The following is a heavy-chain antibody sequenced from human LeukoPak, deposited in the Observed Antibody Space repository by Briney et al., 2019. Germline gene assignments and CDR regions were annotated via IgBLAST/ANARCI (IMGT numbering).Heavy chain of an antibody. CDR1: GFTLSNYA. Sequence: GGSLRLSCVASGFTLSNYAMSWVRQAPGKGLEWVSSLGISGGYTRYAGPVKGRFTISRDSSKNTLYLQMNSLGAEDTAVYYCARGGGGNSDFLTTYTGASLSFHYWRQGALVTVSS. CDR3: ARGGGGNSDFLTTYTGASLSFHY. V-gene: IGHV3-23*01. CDR2: LGISGGYT. J-gene: IGHJ4*02. D-gene: IGHD3-9*01.